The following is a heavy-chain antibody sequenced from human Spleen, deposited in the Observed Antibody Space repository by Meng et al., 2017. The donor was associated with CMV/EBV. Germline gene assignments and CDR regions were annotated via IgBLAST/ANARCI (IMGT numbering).Heavy chain of an antibody. CDR2: ISPSTFTT. CDR1: GFTFTKDA. CDR3: AKEDPSSSQPLDS. Sequence: EVDLFESVGALVQPGGSLRLSCAASGFTFTKDAMTWVRQAPGKGLEWLSAISPSTFTTHYAASVKGRFTISRDNSKNTLYLQMNSLRVEDTALYYCAKEDPSSSQPLDSWGQGTLVTVSS. V-gene: IGHV3-23*01. D-gene: IGHD6-13*01. J-gene: IGHJ4*02.